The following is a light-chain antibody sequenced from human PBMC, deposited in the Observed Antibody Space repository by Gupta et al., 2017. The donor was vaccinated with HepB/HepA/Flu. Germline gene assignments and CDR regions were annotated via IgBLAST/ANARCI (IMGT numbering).Light chain of an antibody. J-gene: IGLJ2*01. Sequence: QSVLTQPPSVSGAPGQRVTISCTGSSSNIGAGYDVHWYQQLPGTAPKLLIYGNSNRPSGVPDRFSGSKSGTSASLAITGLQAEDEADYYCQSYDSSLSGSNVVFGGGTKLTAL. CDR2: GNS. V-gene: IGLV1-40*01. CDR3: QSYDSSLSGSNVV. CDR1: SSNIGAGYD.